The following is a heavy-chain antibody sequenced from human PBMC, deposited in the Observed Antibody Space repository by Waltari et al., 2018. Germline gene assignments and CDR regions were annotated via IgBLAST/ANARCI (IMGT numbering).Heavy chain of an antibody. CDR3: AREFSGSFDYMDV. CDR2: LSGDESKV. V-gene: IGHV3-48*03. Sequence: QLVESGGNLVEPGGSLRLSCPASGFAFGNCGLKWVRQAPGKGLEWVSYLSGDESKVFYAESVKGRFTISRDDAKNSLYLHMSSLRDEDTAVYYCAREFSGSFDYMDVWGKGTTVTVSS. D-gene: IGHD1-26*01. CDR1: GFAFGNCG. J-gene: IGHJ6*03.